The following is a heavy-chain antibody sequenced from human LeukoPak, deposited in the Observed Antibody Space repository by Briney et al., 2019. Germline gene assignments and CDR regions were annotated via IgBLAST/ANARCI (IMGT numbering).Heavy chain of an antibody. D-gene: IGHD3-3*01. CDR3: AKRASITIFGVVTPRLRSWLSPIDY. CDR2: ISGSGGST. CDR1: GFTFSSYA. Sequence: GGSLRLSCAASGFTFSSYAMSWVRQAPGKGLEWISAISGSGGSTYYADSVKGRFTTSRDNSKNTLYLQMNSLRAEDTAVYYCAKRASITIFGVVTPRLRSWLSPIDYWGQGTLVTVSS. V-gene: IGHV3-23*01. J-gene: IGHJ4*02.